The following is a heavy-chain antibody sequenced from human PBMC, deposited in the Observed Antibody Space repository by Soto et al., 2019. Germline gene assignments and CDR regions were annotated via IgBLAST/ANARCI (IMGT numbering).Heavy chain of an antibody. J-gene: IGHJ4*02. CDR1: GFTFSSYA. CDR3: ARDKGDYTPGYFDY. CDR2: ISYDGSNK. D-gene: IGHD4-17*01. Sequence: QVQLVESGGGVVQPGRSLRLSCAASGFTFSSYAMHWVRQAPGKGLEWVAVISYDGSNKYYADSVKGRFTISRDNSKNTLYLQMNSLRAEDTAVYYCARDKGDYTPGYFDYWGQGTLVTVSS. V-gene: IGHV3-30-3*01.